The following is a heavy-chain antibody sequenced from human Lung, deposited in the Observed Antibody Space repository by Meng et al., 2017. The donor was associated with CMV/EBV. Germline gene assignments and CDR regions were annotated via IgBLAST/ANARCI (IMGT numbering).Heavy chain of an antibody. D-gene: IGHD1-26*01. Sequence: SETLSLTCTVSGGSISSGNYWGWIRQPPGKGLEWIGSFYHTGSTSYNPSLKSRVTISLDTSKNQFSLKLTSVTAADTAVYYCARGWGAALDYWGQGTLVTVSS. J-gene: IGHJ4*02. CDR2: FYHTGST. CDR1: GGSISSGNY. V-gene: IGHV4-38-2*02. CDR3: ARGWGAALDY.